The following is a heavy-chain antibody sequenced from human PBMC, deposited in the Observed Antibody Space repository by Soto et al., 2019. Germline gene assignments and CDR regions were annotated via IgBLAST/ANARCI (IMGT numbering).Heavy chain of an antibody. J-gene: IGHJ4*01. D-gene: IGHD7-27*01. CDR3: VKDHPALGAFDF. CDR1: GVSISSAF. Sequence: SETLSLTCSVSGVSISSAFWSWVRQPAGKGPEYLGRIYSGGSANQNPSLKSRLSMSIDTSKNQFSLRLTSVTAEDTAVYYCVKDHPALGAFDFWGHGILVTVS. V-gene: IGHV4-4*07. CDR2: IYSGGSA.